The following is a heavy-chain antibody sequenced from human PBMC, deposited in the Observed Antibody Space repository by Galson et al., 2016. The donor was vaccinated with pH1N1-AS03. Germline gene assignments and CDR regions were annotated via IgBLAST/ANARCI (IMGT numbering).Heavy chain of an antibody. CDR1: GLTLTSYN. Sequence: SLRLSCAASGLTLTSYNMNWVRQAPGKGLGWVANIKQDGSEKYYVDSVKGRFTIARDNAKNSVYLQMNSLRGEDTAVYYCARGKDFWSGYPDDPFDIWGQGTRVTVSS. CDR3: ARGKDFWSGYPDDPFDI. V-gene: IGHV3-7*03. J-gene: IGHJ3*02. CDR2: IKQDGSEK. D-gene: IGHD3-3*01.